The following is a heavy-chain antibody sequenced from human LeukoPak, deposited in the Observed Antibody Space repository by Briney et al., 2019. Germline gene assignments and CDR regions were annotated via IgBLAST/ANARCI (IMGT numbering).Heavy chain of an antibody. V-gene: IGHV3-11*04. Sequence: GGSLRLSCVASGFTFSDYYMSWLRQAPGKGLEWVSYISSSGSTIYYADSVKGRFTISRDNAKKSLYLQMKSLRAEDTAVYYCARGLAAPLKPYYMDVWGKGTTVTVSS. J-gene: IGHJ6*03. CDR2: ISSSGSTI. D-gene: IGHD6-13*01. CDR3: ARGLAAPLKPYYMDV. CDR1: GFTFSDYY.